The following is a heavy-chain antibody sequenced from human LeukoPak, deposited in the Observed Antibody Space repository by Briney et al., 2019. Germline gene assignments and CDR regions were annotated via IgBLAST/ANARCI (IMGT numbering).Heavy chain of an antibody. Sequence: GGSLRLSCAASGFTFSSYAMTWVRQAPGKGLEWVSTIRGSDDSTYYADSVKGRFIISRDNSKNTLYLQMNSLRAEDTAIYYCAIDTGPAAGITADYWGQGTLVTVSS. CDR1: GFTFSSYA. V-gene: IGHV3-23*01. J-gene: IGHJ4*02. D-gene: IGHD6-13*01. CDR3: AIDTGPAAGITADY. CDR2: IRGSDDST.